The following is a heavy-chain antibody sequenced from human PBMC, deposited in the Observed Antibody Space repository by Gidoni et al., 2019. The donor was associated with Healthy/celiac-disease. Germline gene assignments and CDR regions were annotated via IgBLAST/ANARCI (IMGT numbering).Heavy chain of an antibody. CDR2: ISYDGSNK. J-gene: IGHJ6*02. D-gene: IGHD3-22*01. V-gene: IGHV3-30*18. CDR1: GFTFSSYG. CDR3: AKDRFISSGYWGYYYYGMDV. Sequence: QVQLVESGGGVVQPGRSLRLSWAASGFTFSSYGLHWVRQAPGKGLEWVAVISYDGSNKYYADSVKGRFTISIDNSKNTLYLQMNSLRAEDTAVYYCAKDRFISSGYWGYYYYGMDVWGQGTTVTVSS.